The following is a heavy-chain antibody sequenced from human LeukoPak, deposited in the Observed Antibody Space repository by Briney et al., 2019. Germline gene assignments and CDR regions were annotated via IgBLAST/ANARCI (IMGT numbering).Heavy chain of an antibody. CDR2: IYYSGST. D-gene: IGHD3-22*01. J-gene: IGHJ5*02. V-gene: IGHV4-59*08. CDR3: ARQSGYYDSSAYFDP. Sequence: SETLSLTCTVSGGSISSYYWSWIRQPPGKGLEWIGYIYYSGSTNYNPSLTSRVTISVDTSKNQFSLKLSSVTAADTAVYYCARQSGYYDSSAYFDPWGQGTLVTVSS. CDR1: GGSISSYY.